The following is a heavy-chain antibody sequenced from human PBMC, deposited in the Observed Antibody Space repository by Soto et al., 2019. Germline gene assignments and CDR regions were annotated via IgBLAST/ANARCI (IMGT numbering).Heavy chain of an antibody. Sequence: GSLRLSCAASLFKGSDYWMSWVRQSPGKGLEWVGNIKHDTSEAHYADSVKGRFTITRDNIKNFLFLQMNGLRSDDTASYYCARDGLLFSGPYRPSRFDYWGLGSLVTVSS. CDR3: ARDGLLFSGPYRPSRFDY. D-gene: IGHD3-16*02. CDR1: LFKGSDYW. V-gene: IGHV3-7*03. J-gene: IGHJ4*02. CDR2: IKHDTSEA.